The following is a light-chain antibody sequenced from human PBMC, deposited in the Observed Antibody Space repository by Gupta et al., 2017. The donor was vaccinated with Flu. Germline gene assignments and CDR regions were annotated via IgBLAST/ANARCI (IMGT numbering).Light chain of an antibody. CDR1: SGNIASHY. J-gene: IGLJ3*02. V-gene: IGLV6-57*03. CDR2: EDN. Sequence: NIMLTQPHSVSESPGKTVTISCTRSSGNIASHYVQWFQQRPGSAPTTVIYEDNQRPSGVPDRFSGSIDSSSNSASLTISGRKTEDAADYYCQSYDSSNHWVFGGGTKVTVL. CDR3: QSYDSSNHWV.